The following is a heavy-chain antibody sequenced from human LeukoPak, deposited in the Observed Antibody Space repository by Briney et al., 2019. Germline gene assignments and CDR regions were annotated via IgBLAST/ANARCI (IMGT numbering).Heavy chain of an antibody. Sequence: GGSLRLSCAASAFTFSSYAMSWIRQAPGKGLEWVSAISGSGGSTYYADSVKGRFTISRDNSKNTLYLQMNSLRAEDTAVYYCAKDRTLSTRGFDYWGQGTLVTVSS. V-gene: IGHV3-23*01. D-gene: IGHD1-1*01. CDR2: ISGSGGST. CDR3: AKDRTLSTRGFDY. J-gene: IGHJ4*02. CDR1: AFTFSSYA.